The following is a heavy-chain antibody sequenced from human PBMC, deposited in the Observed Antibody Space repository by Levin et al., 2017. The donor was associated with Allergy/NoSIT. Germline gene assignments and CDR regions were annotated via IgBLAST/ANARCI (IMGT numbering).Heavy chain of an antibody. CDR1: GFTFIDSA. CDR3: AKYLTFQWHYFDD. D-gene: IGHD6-19*01. Sequence: PGGSLRLSCVASGFTFIDSAMSWVRQAPGKGLEWVSSITNSDGATDYADSVKGRFTISRDNSKNTVYLQMNSLRVGDTAVYYCAKYLTFQWHYFDDWGQGTLVTVSS. V-gene: IGHV3-23*01. CDR2: ITNSDGAT. J-gene: IGHJ4*02.